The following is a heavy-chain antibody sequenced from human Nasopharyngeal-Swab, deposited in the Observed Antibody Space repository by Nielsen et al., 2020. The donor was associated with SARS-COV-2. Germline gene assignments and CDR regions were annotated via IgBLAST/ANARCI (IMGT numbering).Heavy chain of an antibody. CDR2: ITPFNGNT. J-gene: IGHJ6*02. CDR3: ARWNEEGARGYKGMDV. V-gene: IGHV1-45*02. D-gene: IGHD2-21*01. Sequence: WVRQAPGQALEWMGWITPFNGNTNYAQKFQDRVTITRDRSMSTAYMELSSLRTEDTAVYYCARWNEEGARGYKGMDVWGQGTTVTVSS.